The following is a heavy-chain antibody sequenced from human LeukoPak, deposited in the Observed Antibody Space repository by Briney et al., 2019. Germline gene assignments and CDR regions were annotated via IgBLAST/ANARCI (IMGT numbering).Heavy chain of an antibody. CDR3: AKWAEIYCSGGSCSSFDY. D-gene: IGHD2-15*01. CDR2: IRYDGSNK. Sequence: PGGSLRLCCAASGFSFSSYVMHWVRQAPGKGLEWVTFIRYDGSNKYYADSVKGRFIISRDNSKNMLYLQMNSLRAEDTAVYYCAKWAEIYCSGGSCSSFDYWGQGALVTVSS. CDR1: GFSFSSYV. J-gene: IGHJ4*02. V-gene: IGHV3-30*02.